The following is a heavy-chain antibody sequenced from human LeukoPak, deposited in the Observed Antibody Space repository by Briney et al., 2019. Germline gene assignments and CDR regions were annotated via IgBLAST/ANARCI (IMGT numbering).Heavy chain of an antibody. CDR2: IYPGDSDT. D-gene: IGHD3-16*01. J-gene: IGHJ3*02. Sequence: GESLKISCGTSGYTFRSNWIGWVRQMPGKGLEWMGIIYPGDSDTRYSPSFQGQVTISADKSISTAYLQWSSLKASDTAMYYCARVGDRGTHDAFDIWGQGTMVTVSS. CDR3: ARVGDRGTHDAFDI. V-gene: IGHV5-51*01. CDR1: GYTFRSNW.